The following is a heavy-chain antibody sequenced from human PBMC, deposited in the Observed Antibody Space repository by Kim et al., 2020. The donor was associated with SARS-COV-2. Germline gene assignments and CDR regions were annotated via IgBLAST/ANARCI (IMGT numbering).Heavy chain of an antibody. J-gene: IGHJ4*01. V-gene: IGHV4-61*08. CDR2: IYGSGRT. CDR1: GASISSSAYH. CDR3: AGGKSFDSLPHWLDY. Sequence: SETLSLTCSVSGASISSSAYHWSWIRQPPGGGLEWIGYIYGSGRTSYSPSLESRVPISFDSSYNQLSLRLTSVSAADTAALFCAGGKSFDSLPHWLDYWG. D-gene: IGHD3-9*01.